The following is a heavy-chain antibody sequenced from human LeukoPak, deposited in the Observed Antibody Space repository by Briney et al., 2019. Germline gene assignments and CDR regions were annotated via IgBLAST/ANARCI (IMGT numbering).Heavy chain of an antibody. CDR1: GFTFSSYE. V-gene: IGHV3-23*01. D-gene: IGHD1-26*01. J-gene: IGHJ4*02. CDR3: AKGRGGGSYYVGGVTSFDY. CDR2: ISGSGGST. Sequence: PGGSLRLSCATSGFTFSSYEMNWVRQAPGKGLEWVSAISGSGGSTYYADSVKGRFTISRDNSKNTLYLQMNSLRAEDTAVYYCAKGRGGGSYYVGGVTSFDYWGQGTLVTVSS.